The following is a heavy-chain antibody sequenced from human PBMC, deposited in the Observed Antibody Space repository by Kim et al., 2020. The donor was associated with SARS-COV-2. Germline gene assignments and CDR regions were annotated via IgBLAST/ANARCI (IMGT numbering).Heavy chain of an antibody. D-gene: IGHD6-19*01. V-gene: IGHV7-4-1*02. CDR1: GYTFTSYA. Sequence: ASVKVSCKASGYTFTSYAMNWVRQAPGQGLEWMGWINTNTGNPTYAQGFTGRFVFSLDTSVSTAYLQISSLKAEDTAVYYCARDHGHASSGWYPDQPRNDYWGQGTLVTVSS. CDR2: INTNTGNP. J-gene: IGHJ4*02. CDR3: ARDHGHASSGWYPDQPRNDY.